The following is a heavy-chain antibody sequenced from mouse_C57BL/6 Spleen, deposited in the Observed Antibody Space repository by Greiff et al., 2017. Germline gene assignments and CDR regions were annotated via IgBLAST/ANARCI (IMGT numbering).Heavy chain of an antibody. CDR1: GYTFTSYW. CDR2: IDPNSGGT. J-gene: IGHJ4*01. V-gene: IGHV1-72*01. Sequence: QVQLQQPGAELVKPGASVKLSCKASGYTFTSYWMHWVKQRPGRGLEWIGRIDPNSGGTKYNEKFKSKATLTVDKPSSTAYMQLSSLTSEDSAVYYCARFRSSYYGSSYDDYYAMDYWGQGTSVTVSS. CDR3: ARFRSSYYGSSYDDYYAMDY. D-gene: IGHD1-1*01.